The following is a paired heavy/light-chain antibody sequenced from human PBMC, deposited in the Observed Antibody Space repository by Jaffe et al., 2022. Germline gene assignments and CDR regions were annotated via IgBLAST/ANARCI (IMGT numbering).Light chain of an antibody. CDR3: QQYGNSPLYT. CDR1: QTVISKY. CDR2: GAS. V-gene: IGKV3-20*01. J-gene: IGKJ2*01. Sequence: EIVLTQSPGTLSLSPGERATLSCRSSQTVISKYLAWYQQKPGQAPRLLIYGASSRATGIPDRFSGSGSGTDFTLTISRLEPEDFAVYYCQQYGNSPLYTFGQGTKLEIK.
Heavy chain of an antibody. Sequence: QVQLQESGPGLVKPLETLSLTCTVSGGSINSYYWSWIRQPPGKGLEWIAYIYYNGRTNYNPSLKSRVTTSVDTSKNQFSLKLSSVAAADTAVYYCARIGYTSGGYIIFDIWGQGTMVTVSS. CDR3: ARIGYTSGGYIIFDI. J-gene: IGHJ3*02. CDR1: GGSINSYY. V-gene: IGHV4-59*01. D-gene: IGHD6-19*01. CDR2: IYYNGRT.